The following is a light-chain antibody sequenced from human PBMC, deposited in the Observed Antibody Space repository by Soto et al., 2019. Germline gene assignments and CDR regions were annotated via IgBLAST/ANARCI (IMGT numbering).Light chain of an antibody. V-gene: IGKV1-9*01. CDR1: QGISSY. Sequence: DIQLTQSPSFLSASVGGRVTITCRASQGISSYLAWYQQKPGKAPNLLIYAASTLQYGVPSRFSGSGSGTEFTLTISSLQPEDFATYYCQQLSTYPLTFGGGTKVDIK. CDR3: QQLSTYPLT. CDR2: AAS. J-gene: IGKJ4*01.